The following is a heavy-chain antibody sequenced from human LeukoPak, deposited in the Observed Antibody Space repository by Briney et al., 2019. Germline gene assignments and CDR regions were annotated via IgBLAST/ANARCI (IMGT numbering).Heavy chain of an antibody. J-gene: IGHJ4*02. V-gene: IGHV3-23*01. D-gene: IGHD1-26*01. CDR3: AKDEGGGSYFRLDIFDY. CDR1: GFTLSSYA. CDR2: ISGSGGST. Sequence: AGGSLRLSCAASGFTLSSYAMSWVRQAPGKGLEWVSAISGSGGSTYYADSVKGRFTISRDNSKNTLYLQMNSLRAEDTAVYYCAKDEGGGSYFRLDIFDYWGQGTLVTVSS.